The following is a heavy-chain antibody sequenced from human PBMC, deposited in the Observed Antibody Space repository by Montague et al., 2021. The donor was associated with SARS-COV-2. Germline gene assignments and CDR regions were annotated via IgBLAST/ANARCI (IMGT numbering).Heavy chain of an antibody. Sequence: SETLSLTCAVYGGSFSGYYWSWIRQPPGKGLEWIGEINHSGSTNYNPSLKSRVTISVDTSKNRFSLKLSSVTAADTAVYYCARVRYYGSGTCLGMDVWGQGTTVTVSS. V-gene: IGHV4-34*01. CDR2: INHSGST. CDR1: GGSFSGYY. J-gene: IGHJ6*02. CDR3: ARVRYYGSGTCLGMDV. D-gene: IGHD3-10*01.